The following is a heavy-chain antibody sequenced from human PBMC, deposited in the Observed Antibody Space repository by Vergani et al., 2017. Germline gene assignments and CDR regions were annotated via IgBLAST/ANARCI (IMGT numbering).Heavy chain of an antibody. J-gene: IGHJ3*02. V-gene: IGHV3-7*01. D-gene: IGHD4-17*01. CDR2: IKQDGSEK. CDR1: GFMFSNYW. CDR3: ARPSAPGDYDALDI. Sequence: EVQLVESGGGLVQPGGSLRLPCAASGFMFSNYWMNWVRQAPGKGLGWVANIKQDGSEKYYVDSVRGRFTISRDNAKNSLYLQMNSLRAEDTAVYHGARPSAPGDYDALDIWGQGTMVTVSS.